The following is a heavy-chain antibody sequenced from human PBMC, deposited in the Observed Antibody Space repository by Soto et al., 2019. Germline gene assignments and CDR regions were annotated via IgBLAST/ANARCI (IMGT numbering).Heavy chain of an antibody. J-gene: IGHJ5*02. Sequence: ASVKVSCKASGYTFTSYAMHWVRQAPGQRLEWMGWINAGNGNTKYSQKFQGRVTITRDTSASTAYMELSSLRSEDTAVYYCARDLDGDNWFDPWGQGTLVTVSS. CDR2: INAGNGNT. V-gene: IGHV1-3*01. CDR3: ARDLDGDNWFDP. CDR1: GYTFTSYA. D-gene: IGHD3-3*01.